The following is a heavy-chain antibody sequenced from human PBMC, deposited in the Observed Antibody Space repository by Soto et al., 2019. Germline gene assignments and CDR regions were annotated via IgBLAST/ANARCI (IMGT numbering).Heavy chain of an antibody. CDR1: ELPVNSKY. J-gene: IGHJ4*02. V-gene: IGHV3-66*01. CDR2: IYGGGTR. D-gene: IGHD3-10*01. CDR3: ATSPADRGWFSYFDY. Sequence: PGGALRLSCTTSELPVNSKYMSWVRQAPGKGLEWVSVIYGGGTRYYAESVKGRFIISSDNSKSTVYLQMNSLRAEDTGIYYCATSPADRGWFSYFDYWGQGTLVTVSS.